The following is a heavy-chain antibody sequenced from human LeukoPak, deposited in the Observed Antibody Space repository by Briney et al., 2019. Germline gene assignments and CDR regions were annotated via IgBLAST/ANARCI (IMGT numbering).Heavy chain of an antibody. D-gene: IGHD3-22*01. J-gene: IGHJ4*02. CDR2: IYYSGST. CDR3: ARDRSGYYRY. CDR1: GGSNSGGGYY. Sequence: SETLSLTCTVSGGSNSGGGYYWSWIRQHPGKGLEWIGYIYYSGSTYYNPSLKSRVTISVDTSKNQFSLKLSSVTAADTAVYYCARDRSGYYRYWGQGTLVTVSS. V-gene: IGHV4-31*03.